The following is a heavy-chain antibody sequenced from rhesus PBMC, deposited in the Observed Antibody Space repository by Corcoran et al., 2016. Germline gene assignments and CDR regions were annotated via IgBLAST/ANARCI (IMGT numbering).Heavy chain of an antibody. CDR2: ISSGGSN. CDR1: GYSISRGSS. CDR3: ARASNSGSWNSY. D-gene: IGHD6-25*01. Sequence: QVQLQESGPGLVKPSETLSLTCAVSGYSISRGSSWGWIRPPPGKGREWIGHISSGGSNYLNPSLKSRVTISTDTSKNQFSLKLSSVTAADTAVYYCARASNSGSWNSYWGQGVLVTVSS. V-gene: IGHV4S14*01. J-gene: IGHJ4*01.